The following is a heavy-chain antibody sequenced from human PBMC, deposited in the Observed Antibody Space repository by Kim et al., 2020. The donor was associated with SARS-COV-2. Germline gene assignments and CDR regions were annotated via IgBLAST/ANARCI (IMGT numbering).Heavy chain of an antibody. CDR3: ARDGFDY. Sequence: DGSHKYDADSVKGRFTISRDNSKNTLYLQMNSLRAEDTAVYYCARDGFDYWGQGTLVTVSS. CDR2: DGSHK. V-gene: IGHV3-30-3*01. J-gene: IGHJ4*02.